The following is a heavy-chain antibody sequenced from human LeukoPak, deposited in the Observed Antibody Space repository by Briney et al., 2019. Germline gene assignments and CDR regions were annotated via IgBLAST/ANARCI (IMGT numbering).Heavy chain of an antibody. D-gene: IGHD3-22*01. V-gene: IGHV3-23*01. CDR3: AKDQDYDSSGYYDGYTGY. CDR1: GFTFSSYA. Sequence: PGGSLRLSCAASGFTFSSYAMSWVRQAPGKGLEGVSAISGSGGSTYYADSVKGRFTISRDNSKNTLYLQMNSLRAEDTAVYYCAKDQDYDSSGYYDGYTGYWGQGTLVTVSS. CDR2: ISGSGGST. J-gene: IGHJ4*02.